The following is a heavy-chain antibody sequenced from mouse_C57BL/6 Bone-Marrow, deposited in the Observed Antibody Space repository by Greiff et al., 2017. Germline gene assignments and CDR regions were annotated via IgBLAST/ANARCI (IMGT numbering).Heavy chain of an antibody. CDR1: GYTFTSYW. Sequence: QVQLQQPGAELVKPGASVKMSCKASGYTFTSYWITWVKQRPGQGLEWIGDIYPGSGSTNYNEKFKSKATLTVDTSSSTAYMQLSSLTSDDSAVYYCAGRFITTVAQDFWGRGTTLTVSA. CDR3: AGRFITTVAQDF. D-gene: IGHD1-1*01. J-gene: IGHJ2*01. CDR2: IYPGSGST. V-gene: IGHV1-55*01.